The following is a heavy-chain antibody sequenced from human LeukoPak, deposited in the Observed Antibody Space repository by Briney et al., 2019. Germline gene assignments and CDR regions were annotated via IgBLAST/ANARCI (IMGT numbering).Heavy chain of an antibody. Sequence: GGSLRLSCPASGFTFSSYAMHWVCQAPGKGLEYVSAISSNGGSTYYADSVKGRFTISRDNSKNTLYLQMSSLRAEDTAVYYCVKGTMAGRRGGYWGQGTLVTVSS. J-gene: IGHJ4*02. CDR1: GFTFSSYA. CDR3: VKGTMAGRRGGY. V-gene: IGHV3-64D*06. CDR2: ISSNGGST. D-gene: IGHD2-15*01.